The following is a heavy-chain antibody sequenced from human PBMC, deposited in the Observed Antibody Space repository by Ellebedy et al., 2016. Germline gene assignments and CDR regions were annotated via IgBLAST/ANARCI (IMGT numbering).Heavy chain of an antibody. J-gene: IGHJ6*02. CDR1: GFTFSRYG. D-gene: IGHD5-18*01. Sequence: GESLKISXAASGFTFSRYGIHWVRQAPGKGLEWVAAILDDGNDKNYRDSVKGRFTISRDNSKNRVYLQMNSLRVEDTAVYSCAKVRSPDFYYSYDLDVWGQGTTVTVSS. V-gene: IGHV3-30*18. CDR2: ILDDGNDK. CDR3: AKVRSPDFYYSYDLDV.